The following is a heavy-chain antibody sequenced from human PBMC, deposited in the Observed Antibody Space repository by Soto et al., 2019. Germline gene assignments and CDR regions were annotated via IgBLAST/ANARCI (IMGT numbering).Heavy chain of an antibody. V-gene: IGHV3-33*01. CDR2: IWYDGSTE. J-gene: IGHJ3*01. CDR3: ARDVGSQGF. D-gene: IGHD2-15*01. Sequence: QVQLVESGGGVVQPGRSLRLSCAASGFTFSRYGMHWVRQAPGRGLEWVAVIWYDGSTEYYADSVKGRFTISRDNSTSTVYLQMNSLRVEDTAVYYCARDVGSQGFWGQGTMVTVSS. CDR1: GFTFSRYG.